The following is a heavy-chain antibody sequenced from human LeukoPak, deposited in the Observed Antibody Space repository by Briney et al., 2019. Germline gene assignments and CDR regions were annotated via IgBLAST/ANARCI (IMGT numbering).Heavy chain of an antibody. D-gene: IGHD3-22*01. Sequence: PGGSLRLSCAASGFTFSSHSMNWVRQAPGKGLEWVSYISSSSSTIYYADSVKGRFTISRDNAKNSLYLQMNSLRAEDTAVYYCAGEPTYYYDSSGYGMDVWGQGTTVTVSS. CDR2: ISSSSSTI. V-gene: IGHV3-48*01. CDR3: AGEPTYYYDSSGYGMDV. CDR1: GFTFSSHS. J-gene: IGHJ6*02.